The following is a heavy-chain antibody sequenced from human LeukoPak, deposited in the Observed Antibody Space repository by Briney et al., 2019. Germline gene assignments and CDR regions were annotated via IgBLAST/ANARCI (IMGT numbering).Heavy chain of an antibody. Sequence: GGALRLSCAASGITFSSYWMSWGRQAPGKGLEGVAVISYDGSNKYYADSVKGRFTISRDNSKNTLYLQMNSLRAEDTAVYYCAREMPAPYCSSTSCYTGAFDIWGQGTMVTVSS. CDR3: AREMPAPYCSSTSCYTGAFDI. CDR2: ISYDGSNK. V-gene: IGHV3-30-3*01. D-gene: IGHD2-2*02. CDR1: GITFSSYW. J-gene: IGHJ3*02.